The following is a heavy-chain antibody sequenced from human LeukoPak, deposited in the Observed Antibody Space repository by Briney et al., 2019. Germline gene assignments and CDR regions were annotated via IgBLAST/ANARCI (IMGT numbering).Heavy chain of an antibody. CDR1: GGSFSGYY. CDR2: INHSGST. CDR3: ARGRGYYYYMDV. J-gene: IGHJ6*03. Sequence: SETLSLTCAVYGGSFSGYYWSWIRQPPGKGLEWIGEINHSGSTNYNPSLKSRVTISVDTSKNQFSLKLSSVTAADTAVYYCARGRGYYYYMDVWGKGTTVTVSS. V-gene: IGHV4-34*01.